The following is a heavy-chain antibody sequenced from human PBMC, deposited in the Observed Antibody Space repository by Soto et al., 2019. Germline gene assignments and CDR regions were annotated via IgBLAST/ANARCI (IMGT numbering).Heavy chain of an antibody. J-gene: IGHJ3*01. V-gene: IGHV3-33*01. D-gene: IGHD1-1*01. CDR1: GFSFRTYG. Sequence: VGALRLSSAVSGFSFRTYGFHWVRQPPGKGLQWVAVISPKGHSDSVEGRFTISRDNSKDTLYLQMNNLRAEDTAVYYCARDDAFPNENAYDLWGPGPQCTVS. CDR3: ARDDAFPNENAYDL. CDR2: ISPK.